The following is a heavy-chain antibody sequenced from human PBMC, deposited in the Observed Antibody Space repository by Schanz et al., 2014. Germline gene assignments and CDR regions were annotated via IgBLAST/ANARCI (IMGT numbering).Heavy chain of an antibody. CDR1: GFTFSSYA. CDR3: ARENLNWEAFDI. J-gene: IGHJ3*02. V-gene: IGHV3-48*04. Sequence: EVQLVESGGCVVHPGGSLRLSCAASGFTFSSYAMSWVRQAPGKGLEWLSYISRDGTTSYYADSVKGRFTISRDNAKNSLYLEMTSLRGEDTAVYYCARENLNWEAFDIWGQGTVVTVSS. CDR2: ISRDGTTS. D-gene: IGHD7-27*01.